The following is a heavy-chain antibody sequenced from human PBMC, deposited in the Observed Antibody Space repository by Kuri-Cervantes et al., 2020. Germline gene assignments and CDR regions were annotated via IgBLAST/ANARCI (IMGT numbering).Heavy chain of an antibody. Sequence: ASVKVSCKASGYTFTSYAMHWVRQAPGQRLEWMGGFDPEDGETIYAQKFQGRVTMTEDTSTDTAYMELSSLRSEDTAVYYCATDRHCGDYDWVQHWGQGTLVTVSS. V-gene: IGHV1-24*01. CDR3: ATDRHCGDYDWVQH. J-gene: IGHJ1*01. CDR1: GYTFTSYA. CDR2: FDPEDGET. D-gene: IGHD4-17*01.